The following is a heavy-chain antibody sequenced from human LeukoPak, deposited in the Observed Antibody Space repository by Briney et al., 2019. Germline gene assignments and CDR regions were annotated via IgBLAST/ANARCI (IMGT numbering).Heavy chain of an antibody. Sequence: ASVKVSCKASGYTFTSYGISWVRQAPGQGLEWMGWISAYNGNTNYAQKLQGRVTMTTDTSTSTAYMELRSLRSDDTAVYYCARDIVVVPAAYKGAYYYGTDVWGQGTTVTVSS. J-gene: IGHJ6*02. CDR2: ISAYNGNT. CDR1: GYTFTSYG. V-gene: IGHV1-18*01. D-gene: IGHD2-2*01. CDR3: ARDIVVVPAAYKGAYYYGTDV.